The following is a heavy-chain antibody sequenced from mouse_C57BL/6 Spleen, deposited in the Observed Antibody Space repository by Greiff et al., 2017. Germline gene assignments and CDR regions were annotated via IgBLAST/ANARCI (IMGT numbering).Heavy chain of an antibody. Sequence: EVKLVESGAELVRPGASVKLSCTASGFNIKDDYMHWVKQRPEQGLEWIGWIDPENGDTEYASKFQGKATITADTSSNTAYLQLSSLTSEDTAVYYCTQAYYRGMDYWGQGTSVTVSS. CDR3: TQAYYRGMDY. V-gene: IGHV14-4*01. J-gene: IGHJ4*01. CDR1: GFNIKDDY. CDR2: IDPENGDT. D-gene: IGHD2-12*01.